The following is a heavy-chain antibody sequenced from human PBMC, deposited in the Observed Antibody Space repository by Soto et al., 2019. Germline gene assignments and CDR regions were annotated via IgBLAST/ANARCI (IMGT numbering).Heavy chain of an antibody. CDR2: IIPILGIA. D-gene: IGHD2-8*01. CDR1: GGTLSSST. J-gene: IGHJ4*02. Sequence: VKLSCKSSGGTLSSSTISCWRQAPGQGLEWMGGIIPILGIANYAEMVLGGVTITADKSMSWGYMELSSLRSEDVAFQCCARAPPNTKSYPRWGQGTLVTVSS. V-gene: IGHV1-69*10. CDR3: ARAPPNTKSYPR.